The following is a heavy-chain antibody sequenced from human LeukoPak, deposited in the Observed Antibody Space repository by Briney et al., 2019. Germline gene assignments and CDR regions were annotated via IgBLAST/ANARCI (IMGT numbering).Heavy chain of an antibody. CDR2: IYYSGST. D-gene: IGHD3-3*01. V-gene: IGHV4-59*01. CDR1: GGSISSYY. Sequence: PSETLSLTCTVSGGSISSYYWSWIRQPPGKGLEWIGYIYYSGSTNYNPSLKSRVTISVDTSKNQFSLKLSSVTAADTAVYYCARSGPRSYYDFWSGIDAFDIWGQGTVVTVSS. CDR3: ARSGPRSYYDFWSGIDAFDI. J-gene: IGHJ3*02.